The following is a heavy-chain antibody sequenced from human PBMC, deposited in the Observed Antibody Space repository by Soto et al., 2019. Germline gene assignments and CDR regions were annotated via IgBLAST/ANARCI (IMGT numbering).Heavy chain of an antibody. CDR1: GLTFSSYS. V-gene: IGHV3-48*02. CDR3: ARERAVGIAVALNWFDP. CDR2: ISSSSSTM. D-gene: IGHD6-19*01. Sequence: EVQLVESGGGLVQPGGSLRLSCAASGLTFSSYSMNWVRQAPGKGLEWVSYISSSSSTMYYSDSVKGRFTISRDNAKNSLYLQMNSLRDEDTAVYYCARERAVGIAVALNWFDPWGQGTLVTVSS. J-gene: IGHJ5*02.